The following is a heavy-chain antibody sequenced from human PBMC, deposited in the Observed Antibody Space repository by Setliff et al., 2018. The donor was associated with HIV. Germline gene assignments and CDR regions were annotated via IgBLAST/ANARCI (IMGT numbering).Heavy chain of an antibody. CDR2: INPNSGGT. CDR1: GYTSTGYY. J-gene: IGHJ4*02. D-gene: IGHD3-22*01. V-gene: IGHV1-2*02. Sequence: GASVKVSCKASGYTSTGYYMHWVRQAPGQGLEWMGWINPNSGGTTYAQKFQGRVTMTRDTSISTAYMEVSRLRSEDTAVYYCAADSYYYDSSGYQYYFDSWGQGTLVTVSS. CDR3: AADSYYYDSSGYQYYFDS.